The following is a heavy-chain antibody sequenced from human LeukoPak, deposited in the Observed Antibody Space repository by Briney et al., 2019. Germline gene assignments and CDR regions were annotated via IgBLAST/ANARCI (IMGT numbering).Heavy chain of an antibody. CDR3: AKDIASGSSNYYYGMDV. Sequence: GGSLRLSCAASGFTFDDYAMHGVRQAPGKGLEWVSGISWNSGSIGYADSVKGRFTISRDNAKNSLYLQMNSLRAEDTALYYCAKDIASGSSNYYYGMDVWGQGTTVTVSS. CDR2: ISWNSGSI. V-gene: IGHV3-9*01. CDR1: GFTFDDYA. J-gene: IGHJ6*02. D-gene: IGHD1-26*01.